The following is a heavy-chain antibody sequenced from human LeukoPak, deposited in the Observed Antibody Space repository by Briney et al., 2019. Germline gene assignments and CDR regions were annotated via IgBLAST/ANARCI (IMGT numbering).Heavy chain of an antibody. J-gene: IGHJ4*02. CDR1: VQLFSLLS. D-gene: IGHD4/OR15-4a*01. CDR3: ARGERATGARWRF. V-gene: IGHV3-21*01. Sequence: PGGSLRLFCESCVQLFSLLSMGSVRQAPGKGLEWVSSITSNSSYIYFADSMKGRFTISRYNYKNLLFLQMNSLRTDDAAVYYCARGERATGARWRFWVQGILDSVSS. CDR2: ITSNSSYI.